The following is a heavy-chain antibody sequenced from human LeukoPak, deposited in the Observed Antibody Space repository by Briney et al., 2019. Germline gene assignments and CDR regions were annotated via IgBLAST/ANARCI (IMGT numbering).Heavy chain of an antibody. V-gene: IGHV3-66*01. D-gene: IGHD3-22*01. CDR3: ASKDPYDSRGYLLDY. Sequence: GGSLRLSCAASGFTSSSNYMSWVRQAPGKGLEWVSIIYSGGSTYYADSVKGRFTISTDSSKNTLYLQMNSLRAEDTAVYYCASKDPYDSRGYLLDYWGQGTLVTVSS. CDR2: IYSGGST. J-gene: IGHJ4*02. CDR1: GFTSSSNY.